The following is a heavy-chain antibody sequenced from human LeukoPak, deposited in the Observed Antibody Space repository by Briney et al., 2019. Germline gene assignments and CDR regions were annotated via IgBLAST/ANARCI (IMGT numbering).Heavy chain of an antibody. V-gene: IGHV3-7*01. CDR2: IKQDGSEK. Sequence: PGGSLRLSCAASGFTFSSYWMSSVRQAPGKGLEWVANIKQDGSEKYYVDSVKGRFTISRANAKNSLYLQMNSLRAEDTAVYYCARLRGARMATFPFDYGGQGTLVTVSS. J-gene: IGHJ4*02. CDR1: GFTFSSYW. D-gene: IGHD5-24*01. CDR3: ARLRGARMATFPFDY.